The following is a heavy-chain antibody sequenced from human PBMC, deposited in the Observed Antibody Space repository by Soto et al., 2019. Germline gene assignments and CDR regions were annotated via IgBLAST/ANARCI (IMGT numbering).Heavy chain of an antibody. J-gene: IGHJ4*02. Sequence: EVQLVESGGGLIQPGGSLRLSCAVSGFTVSNNYMSWVRQAPGKGLEGVSVIYSGGYTAYGDSVKGRFTISRDNSKNPLYLQKKPLSAGDPAVFYWATYAGGGGYWGQGTLVTVSS. CDR3: ATYAGGGGY. D-gene: IGHD2-8*01. V-gene: IGHV3-53*01. CDR1: GFTVSNNY. CDR2: IYSGGYT.